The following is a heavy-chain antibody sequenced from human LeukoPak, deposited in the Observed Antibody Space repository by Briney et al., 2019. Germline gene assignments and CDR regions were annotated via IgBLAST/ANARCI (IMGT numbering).Heavy chain of an antibody. J-gene: IGHJ4*02. Sequence: GGSLRLSCAVSGFTVSSNYMSWVRQAPGKELEWVSVIYSGGSTHYADSVKGRFTISRDNTKNSLYLQMNSLRAEDTAVYYCATRPGGYFDDWGQGTLVTVSS. CDR2: IYSGGST. V-gene: IGHV3-53*01. CDR1: GFTVSSNY. CDR3: ATRPGGYFDD. D-gene: IGHD2-15*01.